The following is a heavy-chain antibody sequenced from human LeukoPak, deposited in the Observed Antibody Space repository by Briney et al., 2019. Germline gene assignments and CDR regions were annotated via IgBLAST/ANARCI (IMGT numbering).Heavy chain of an antibody. D-gene: IGHD3-10*01. CDR1: GYTFTSYD. J-gene: IGHJ4*02. V-gene: IGHV1-8*03. CDR2: MNPNSGNT. Sequence: ASVKVSCKASGYTFTSYDINWLRQATGQGLEWMGWMNPNSGNTGYAQKFQGRVTITRNTSISTAYMELSSLRSEDTAVYYCARYRPIVTMVRGVIQDYWGQGTLVTVSS. CDR3: ARYRPIVTMVRGVIQDY.